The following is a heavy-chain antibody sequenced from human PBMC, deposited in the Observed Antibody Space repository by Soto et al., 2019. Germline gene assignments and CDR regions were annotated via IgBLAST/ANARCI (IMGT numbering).Heavy chain of an antibody. V-gene: IGHV4-34*01. CDR3: ARYLTTGYSYGFVVSNWFDP. D-gene: IGHD5-18*01. CDR2: INHSGST. J-gene: IGHJ5*02. Sequence: QVQLQQWGAGLLKPSETLSLTCAVYGGSFSGYYWSWIRQPPGKGLEWIGEINHSGSTNYNPSLKSRVTISVDTSKNQFSLKLSSVTAADTAVYYCARYLTTGYSYGFVVSNWFDPWGQGTLVTVSS. CDR1: GGSFSGYY.